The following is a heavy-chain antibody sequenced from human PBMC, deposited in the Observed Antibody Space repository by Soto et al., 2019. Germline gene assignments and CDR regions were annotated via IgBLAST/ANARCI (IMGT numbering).Heavy chain of an antibody. CDR2: VSNSGSST. CDR3: AKHSRETTTCCGED. Sequence: GGSLRLSCAASGFTFRDYAMSWVRQAPGRGLEWVSGVSNSGSSTYYADSVKGRFTISRDNSKNTLYLQMNSLRAEDTAVYYCAKHSRETTTCCGEDWGQGTRVTVS. CDR1: GFTFRDYA. J-gene: IGHJ4*02. V-gene: IGHV3-23*01. D-gene: IGHD2-2*01.